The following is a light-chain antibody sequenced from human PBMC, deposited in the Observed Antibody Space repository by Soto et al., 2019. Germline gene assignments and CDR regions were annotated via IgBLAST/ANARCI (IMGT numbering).Light chain of an antibody. CDR2: GAS. CDR1: QSVSSN. Sequence: EIVMTQSPATLSVSPGERATLSCRASQSVSSNLAWYQQKPGQAPRLLIYGASTRATGIPARFSGSGSGTEVTLTISSLQSEDFAVYYCQQDNNWWTFGQGTKVEIK. CDR3: QQDNNWWT. V-gene: IGKV3-15*01. J-gene: IGKJ1*01.